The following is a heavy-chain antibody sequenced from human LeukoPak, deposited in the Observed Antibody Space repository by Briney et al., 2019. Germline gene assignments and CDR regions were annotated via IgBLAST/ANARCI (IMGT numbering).Heavy chain of an antibody. CDR1: EFTFSSYS. V-gene: IGHV3-21*06. D-gene: IGHD5-18*01. Sequence: GGSLRLSCAPSEFTFSSYSMNWVRQAPGKGLEWVSSISSASTYIYYADSVKGRFTISRDYAKNLLYLQMNSLRAEDTAVYYCARGYSYGYIRYWGQGTLVTVSS. J-gene: IGHJ4*02. CDR2: ISSASTYI. CDR3: ARGYSYGYIRY.